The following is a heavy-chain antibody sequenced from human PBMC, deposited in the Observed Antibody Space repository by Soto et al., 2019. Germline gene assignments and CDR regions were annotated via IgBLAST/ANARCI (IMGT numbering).Heavy chain of an antibody. V-gene: IGHV1-18*01. CDR2: ISAYNRNT. D-gene: IGHD6-13*01. CDR1: GYTFTSYG. Sequence: QVQLVQSGAEVKKPGASVKVSCKASGYTFTSYGISWVRQAPGQGLEWMGWISAYNRNTNYAQRLQGRVTMTTDTATSTASRELRSLRSDYTAVYYCARVIAAAADFDYWGQGTLVTVSS. CDR3: ARVIAAAADFDY. J-gene: IGHJ4*02.